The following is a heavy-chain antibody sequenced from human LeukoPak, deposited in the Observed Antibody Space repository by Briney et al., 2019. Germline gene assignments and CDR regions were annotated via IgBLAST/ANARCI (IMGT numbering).Heavy chain of an antibody. CDR3: ARVRRRDVTVYAY. CDR2: ISSSSSYI. Sequence: GGSLRLSCAASGFTFSSYSMNWVRQAPGKGLEWVSSISSSSSYIYYADSVKGRFTISRDNAKNSLYLQMNSLRAEDTAVYYCARVRRRDVTVYAYWGQGTLVTVSS. D-gene: IGHD5-24*01. CDR1: GFTFSSYS. V-gene: IGHV3-21*01. J-gene: IGHJ4*02.